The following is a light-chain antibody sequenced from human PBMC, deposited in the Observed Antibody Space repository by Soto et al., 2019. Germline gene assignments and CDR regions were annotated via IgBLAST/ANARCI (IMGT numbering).Light chain of an antibody. CDR1: QGISSY. V-gene: IGKV1-39*01. J-gene: IGKJ5*01. CDR2: NTS. CDR3: QQSYSTPPT. Sequence: DIQLTQSPSFMSAFVGNRLTSACRVSQGISSYLNWYRQKPGKVPKLLIHNTSNLQSGVPSRFSGSGSGTDFTLTSSSLQPEDFATYYCQQSYSTPPTFGQGTRLEIK.